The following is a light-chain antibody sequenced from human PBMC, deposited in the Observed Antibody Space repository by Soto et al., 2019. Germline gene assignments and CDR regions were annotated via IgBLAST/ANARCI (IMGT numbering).Light chain of an antibody. V-gene: IGKV1-12*01. CDR3: QQAHSFPLT. J-gene: IGKJ4*01. CDR2: ATS. Sequence: DIQMTQSPSSVSASVGDRVTITCRASQDISSWLAWYQQKAGKAPKLLIDATSTLQSGVPSRFSGSGSGTSFTLTINNLQPEDFATYHCQQAHSFPLTFCGGTKVEIK. CDR1: QDISSW.